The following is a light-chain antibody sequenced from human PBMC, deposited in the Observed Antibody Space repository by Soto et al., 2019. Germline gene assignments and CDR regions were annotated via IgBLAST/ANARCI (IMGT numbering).Light chain of an antibody. J-gene: IGLJ2*01. V-gene: IGLV1-51*01. Sequence: QSVLTQPPSVSAAPGQKVTISCSGSSNIGNNYISWYQQLPGTAPKLLIYENNKRPSGIPDRFSASKSGTSATLGITGLQTGDEADYYCGSWDDSLNVGAFGGGTKLTVL. CDR2: ENN. CDR1: SNIGNNY. CDR3: GSWDDSLNVGA.